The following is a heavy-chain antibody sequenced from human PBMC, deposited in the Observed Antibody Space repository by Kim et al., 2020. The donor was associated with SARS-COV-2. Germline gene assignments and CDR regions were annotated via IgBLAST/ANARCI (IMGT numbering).Heavy chain of an antibody. J-gene: IGHJ4*02. D-gene: IGHD3-9*01. CDR2: IYSGGST. CDR1: GFTVSSNY. CDR3: ARGPPGRLVISYYVDY. Sequence: GGSLRLSCAASGFTVSSNYMSWVRQAPGKGLEWVSVIYSGGSTYYADSVKGRFTISRDNYKNTLYLQMNSLRAEDTAVYYCARGPPGRLVISYYVDYWGQGTLVTVSP. V-gene: IGHV3-66*01.